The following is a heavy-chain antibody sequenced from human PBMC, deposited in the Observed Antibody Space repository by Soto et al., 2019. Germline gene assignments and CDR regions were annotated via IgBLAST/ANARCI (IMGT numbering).Heavy chain of an antibody. J-gene: IGHJ4*02. D-gene: IGHD5-12*01. CDR3: MRAPAGWLQSHYFDY. CDR2: ISAYNGNT. CDR1: GYTFSTYG. V-gene: IGHV1-18*01. Sequence: ASVKVSCKASGYTFSTYGISWVRQAPGQGLEWMGCISAYNGNTNFAQNLQGRVTMTTDTSTSTAYMELRSLRSDDTAVYYCMRAPAGWLQSHYFDYWGQGTLVTVYS.